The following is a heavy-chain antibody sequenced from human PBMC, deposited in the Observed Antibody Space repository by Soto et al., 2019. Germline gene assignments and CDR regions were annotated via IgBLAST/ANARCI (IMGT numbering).Heavy chain of an antibody. D-gene: IGHD3-22*01. V-gene: IGHV3-21*01. J-gene: IGHJ4*02. CDR1: GFTFSSYS. CDR2: ISSSGSYT. Sequence: GGSLRLSCAASGFTFSSYSMNWVRQAPGKGLEWVSSISSSGSYTYYADSVKGRFAISRDNSKNTLYLQMSSLRAEDTAVYYCVKGEYYYDSGAYYPFDYWGQGNLVTVSS. CDR3: VKGEYYYDSGAYYPFDY.